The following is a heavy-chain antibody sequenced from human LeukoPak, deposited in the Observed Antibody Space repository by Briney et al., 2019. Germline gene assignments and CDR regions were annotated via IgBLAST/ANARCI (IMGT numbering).Heavy chain of an antibody. CDR1: GFTFSSYM. Sequence: GGSLRLSCAASGFTFSSYMMTWVRQAPGKGLEWVGFIRSKAYGGTTEYAASVKGRFTISRDDSKSIAYLQMNSLKTEDTAVYYCTSISSSSFDYWGRGTLVTVSS. CDR3: TSISSSSFDY. D-gene: IGHD6-6*01. V-gene: IGHV3-49*04. CDR2: IRSKAYGGTT. J-gene: IGHJ4*02.